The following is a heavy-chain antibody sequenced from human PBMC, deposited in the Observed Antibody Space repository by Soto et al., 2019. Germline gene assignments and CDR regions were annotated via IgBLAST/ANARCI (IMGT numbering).Heavy chain of an antibody. Sequence: GGSLRLSCAASGFTFSSYWMHWVRQAPGKGLVWVSRINSDGSSTSYADSVKGRFTISRDNSKNTVFLQMSSLRAEDTAVYYCTRDRSGTGDIWGQGTMVTVSS. V-gene: IGHV3-74*01. CDR1: GFTFSSYW. D-gene: IGHD1-1*01. CDR2: INSDGSST. J-gene: IGHJ3*02. CDR3: TRDRSGTGDI.